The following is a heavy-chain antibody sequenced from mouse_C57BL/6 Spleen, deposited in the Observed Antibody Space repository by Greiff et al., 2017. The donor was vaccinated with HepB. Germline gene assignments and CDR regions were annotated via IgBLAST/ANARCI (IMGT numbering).Heavy chain of an antibody. CDR1: GYAFSSSW. CDR3: AREGKYFDV. Sequence: VKLMESGPELVKPGASVKISCKASGYAFSSSWMNWVKQRPGKGLEWIGRIYPGDGDTNYNGKFKGKATLTADKSSSTAYMQLSSLTSEDSAVYFCAREGKYFDVWGTGTTVTVSS. V-gene: IGHV1-82*01. J-gene: IGHJ1*03. CDR2: IYPGDGDT.